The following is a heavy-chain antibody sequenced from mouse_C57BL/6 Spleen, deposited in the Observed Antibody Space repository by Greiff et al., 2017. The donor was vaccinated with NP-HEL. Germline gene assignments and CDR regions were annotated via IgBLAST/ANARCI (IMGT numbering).Heavy chain of an antibody. CDR3: ARCDYDEDWYFDV. Sequence: EVKLVESGGGLVQPGGSLKLSCAASGFTFSDYYMYWVRQTPEKRLEWVAYISNGGGSTYYPDTVKCRFTISRDNAKNTLYLQMSRLKSEDTAMYYCARCDYDEDWYFDVWGTGTTVTVSS. CDR2: ISNGGGST. J-gene: IGHJ1*03. D-gene: IGHD2-4*01. V-gene: IGHV5-12*01. CDR1: GFTFSDYY.